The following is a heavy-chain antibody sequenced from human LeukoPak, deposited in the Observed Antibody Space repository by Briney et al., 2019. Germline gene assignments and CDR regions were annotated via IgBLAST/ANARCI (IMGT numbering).Heavy chain of an antibody. CDR3: ARGCSSSWYGWYYYYYMDV. CDR2: ISAYNGNT. CDR1: GYTFTSYG. J-gene: IGHJ6*03. D-gene: IGHD6-13*01. Sequence: ASVKVSCKASGYTFTSYGISWVRQAPGQGLEWMGLISAYNGNTNYAQKLQGRVTMTTDTSTSTAYMELRSLRSDDTAVYYCARGCSSSWYGWYYYYYMDVWGKGTTATVSS. V-gene: IGHV1-18*01.